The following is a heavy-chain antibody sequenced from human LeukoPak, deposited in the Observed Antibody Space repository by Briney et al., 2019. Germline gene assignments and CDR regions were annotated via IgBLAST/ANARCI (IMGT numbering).Heavy chain of an antibody. D-gene: IGHD3-22*01. J-gene: IGHJ5*02. Sequence: PGGSLRLSCAASGFTFSSSWMHWVRQAPGKGLVWVSRINSDGSSTNYADSVRGRFTISKDNAKNTLYLQMNSLRAEDTAVYYCAVFTMIVPWGQGTLVTVSS. CDR2: INSDGSST. V-gene: IGHV3-74*01. CDR3: AVFTMIVP. CDR1: GFTFSSSW.